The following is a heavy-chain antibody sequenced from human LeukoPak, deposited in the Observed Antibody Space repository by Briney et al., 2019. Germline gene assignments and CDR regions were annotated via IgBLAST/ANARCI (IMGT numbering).Heavy chain of an antibody. CDR2: ISYDGSNK. CDR3: AKVNSSDWYGEYFQY. V-gene: IGHV3-30*18. CDR1: GFTFSSYG. Sequence: GGSLRLSCAASGFTFSSYGMHWVRQAPGKGLEWVAVISYDGSNKYYVDSVKGRFTVSRDNSKNMLYLRMNSLRAEDTGVYYCAKVNSSDWYGEYFQYWGQGTLVAVSS. D-gene: IGHD6-19*01. J-gene: IGHJ1*01.